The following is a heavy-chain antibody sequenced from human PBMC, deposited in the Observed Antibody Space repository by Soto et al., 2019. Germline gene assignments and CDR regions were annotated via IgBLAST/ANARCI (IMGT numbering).Heavy chain of an antibody. CDR2: INWNGGST. D-gene: IGHD2-2*01. J-gene: IGHJ6*02. V-gene: IGHV3-20*04. Sequence: GGSLRRSCAASGFTFSSYGMGGVRQAPGKGLEWVSGINWNGGSTGYADSVKGRFTISRDNAKSSLYLQMNSLRAEDTALYYCARDPPAHYYYGMDVWGQGTTVTVSS. CDR1: GFTFSSYG. CDR3: ARDPPAHYYYGMDV.